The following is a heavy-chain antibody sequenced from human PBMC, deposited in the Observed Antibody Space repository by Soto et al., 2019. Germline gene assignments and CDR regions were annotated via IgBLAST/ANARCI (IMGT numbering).Heavy chain of an antibody. V-gene: IGHV1-69*01. CDR3: ARSQGSSTSLEIYYYYYYGMDV. CDR1: GGTFSSYA. J-gene: IGHJ6*02. CDR2: IIPICGTA. D-gene: IGHD2-2*01. Sequence: QVQLVQSGAEVKKPGSSVKVSCKASGGTFSSYAISWVRQAPGQGLEWMGWIIPICGTANYAPKFQGRVTVTADDSTSTAYMELSSLRSEATAVYYCARSQGSSTSLEIYYYYYYGMDVWGQGTTVTVSS.